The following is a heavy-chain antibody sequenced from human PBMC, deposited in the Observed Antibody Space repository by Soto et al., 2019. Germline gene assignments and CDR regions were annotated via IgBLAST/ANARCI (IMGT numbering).Heavy chain of an antibody. V-gene: IGHV5-51*03. CDR1: GSSFTSPG. Sequence: PGESLKISCKGLGSSFTSPGMAWLGRMPGKGLEWMGIIYPGDSDTRYSPSFQGQVTISADKSISTAYVQWSSLKASDTAMYYCARSSGSAGPGFDPWGQGTLVTVSS. CDR2: IYPGDSDT. CDR3: ARSSGSAGPGFDP. D-gene: IGHD3-22*01. J-gene: IGHJ5*02.